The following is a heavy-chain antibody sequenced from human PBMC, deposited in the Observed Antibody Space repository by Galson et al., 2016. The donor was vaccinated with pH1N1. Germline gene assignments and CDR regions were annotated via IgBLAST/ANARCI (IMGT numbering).Heavy chain of an antibody. CDR1: GYNFTTYW. D-gene: IGHD5-12*01. V-gene: IGHV5-51*01. Sequence: QSGAEVKKPGESLKISCKASGYNFTTYWIGWVRQMPGKGLEWMGIIYPRDSETHYRPSIQGQDSISADKSLTTAYLHWNSLKASDTAMFFCARLLGRGYKPSYFDLWGRGTLVTVSS. CDR3: ARLLGRGYKPSYFDL. CDR2: IYPRDSET. J-gene: IGHJ2*01.